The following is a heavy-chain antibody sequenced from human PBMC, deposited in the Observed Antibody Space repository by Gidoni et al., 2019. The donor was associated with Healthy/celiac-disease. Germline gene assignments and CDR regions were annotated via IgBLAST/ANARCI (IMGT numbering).Heavy chain of an antibody. CDR3: ARSHKLGYGMDV. J-gene: IGHJ6*02. V-gene: IGHV3-21*01. D-gene: IGHD7-27*01. Sequence: EVQLVESGGGLVKPGGSLRFSCAASGFTFSSYSMNWVRQAPGKGLEWVSSISSSSSYIYYADSVKGRFTISRDNAKNSLYLQMNSLRAEDTAVYYCARSHKLGYGMDVWGQGTTVTVSS. CDR1: GFTFSSYS. CDR2: ISSSSSYI.